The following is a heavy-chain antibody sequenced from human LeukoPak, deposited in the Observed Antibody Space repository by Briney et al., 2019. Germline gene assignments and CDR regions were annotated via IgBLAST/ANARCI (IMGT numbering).Heavy chain of an antibody. CDR3: AKDLEGIALWFGETSGGDFDI. J-gene: IGHJ3*02. V-gene: IGHV3-23*01. CDR2: ISGSGGST. D-gene: IGHD3-10*01. CDR1: GFTFSSYA. Sequence: GGSLRLSCAASGFTFSSYAMSWVRQAPGKGLEWVSAISGSGGSTYYADSVKGRFTISRDNSKNTLYLQMNSLRAEDTAVYYCAKDLEGIALWFGETSGGDFDIWGQGTMVTVSS.